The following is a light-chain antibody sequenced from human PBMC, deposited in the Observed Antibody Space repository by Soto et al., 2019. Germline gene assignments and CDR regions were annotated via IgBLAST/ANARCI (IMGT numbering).Light chain of an antibody. V-gene: IGKV3-20*01. J-gene: IGKJ1*01. Sequence: EIVLTQSPGTLSVSPGERATLSCRASQTISSNNLAWYQQKPGQAPSLLIYGTSSRATGIPDRFSGSGCGTAVTLTISRLEPEDTEIYYCQQYGSRTFGEGTKVEL. CDR2: GTS. CDR3: QQYGSRT. CDR1: QTISSNN.